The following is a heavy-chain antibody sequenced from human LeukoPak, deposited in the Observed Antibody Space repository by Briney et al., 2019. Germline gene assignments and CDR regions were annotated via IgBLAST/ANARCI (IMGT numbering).Heavy chain of an antibody. CDR1: GYTFTSYG. Sequence: GSVKVSCKASGYTFTSYGISWVRQAPGQGLEWMGWISAYNGNTNYAQKPQGRVTMTTDTSTSTAYMELRSLRSDDTAVYYCAVVLLWSGEFESWFDPWGQGTLVTVSS. CDR2: ISAYNGNT. CDR3: AVVLLWSGEFESWFDP. J-gene: IGHJ5*02. V-gene: IGHV1-18*01. D-gene: IGHD3-10*01.